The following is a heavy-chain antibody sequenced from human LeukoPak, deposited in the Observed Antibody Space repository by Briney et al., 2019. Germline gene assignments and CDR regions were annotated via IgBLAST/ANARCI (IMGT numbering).Heavy chain of an antibody. Sequence: PGRSLRLSCAASGFTFDDYAMHWVRQAPGKGLEWVSGISWNSGSIGYADSVKGRFTISRDNAKNSLYLQMNSLRAEDMALYYCAKDMRSMVCYMDVWGKGTTVTVSS. D-gene: IGHD2-8*01. V-gene: IGHV3-9*03. CDR1: GFTFDDYA. CDR3: AKDMRSMVCYMDV. CDR2: ISWNSGSI. J-gene: IGHJ6*03.